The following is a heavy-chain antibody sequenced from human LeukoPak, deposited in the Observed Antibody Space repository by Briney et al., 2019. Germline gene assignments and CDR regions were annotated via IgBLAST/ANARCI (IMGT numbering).Heavy chain of an antibody. Sequence: SGTLSLTCDVSGGSISTTNWWTWVRQPPGKGLEWIGEIHYGGSATYNPSLNGRVSISLDKSKNQFSLKLRSVTAADTAVYYCARNGPTAAGAFDIWGQGTPVTVSS. CDR1: GGSISTTNW. J-gene: IGHJ3*02. CDR2: IHYGGSA. D-gene: IGHD6-13*01. CDR3: ARNGPTAAGAFDI. V-gene: IGHV4-4*02.